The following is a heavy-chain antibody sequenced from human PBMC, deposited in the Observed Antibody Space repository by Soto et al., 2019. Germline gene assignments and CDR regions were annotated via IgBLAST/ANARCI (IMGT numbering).Heavy chain of an antibody. V-gene: IGHV1-18*04. D-gene: IGHD3-10*01. CDR3: ARGGTVRGVISYYYYYGMDV. CDR2: ISAYNGNT. Sequence: GASVKVSCKASGYTFTSYGISWVRQAPGQGLEWMGWISAYNGNTNYAQKLQGRVTMTTDTSTSTAYMELRSLRSDDTAVYYCARGGTVRGVISYYYYYGMDVWAKGPRSPSP. CDR1: GYTFTSYG. J-gene: IGHJ6*02.